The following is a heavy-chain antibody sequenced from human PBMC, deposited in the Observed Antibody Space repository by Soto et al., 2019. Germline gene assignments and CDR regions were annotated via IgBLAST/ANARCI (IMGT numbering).Heavy chain of an antibody. CDR3: ARDILTGYYDVYYYYGMDV. Sequence: LRLSCAASGFTFSSYAMHWVRQAPGKGLEWVAVISYDGSNKYYADSVKGRFTISRDNSKNTLYLQMNSLRAEDTAVYYCARDILTGYYDVYYYYGMDVWGQGTTVTVSS. D-gene: IGHD3-9*01. CDR1: GFTFSSYA. CDR2: ISYDGSNK. V-gene: IGHV3-30-3*01. J-gene: IGHJ6*02.